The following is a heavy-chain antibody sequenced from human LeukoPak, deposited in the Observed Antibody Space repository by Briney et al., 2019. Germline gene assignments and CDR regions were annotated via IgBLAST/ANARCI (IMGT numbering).Heavy chain of an antibody. D-gene: IGHD5-18*01. CDR2: IYYSGST. V-gene: IGHV4-59*01. CDR1: GGSISSYY. J-gene: IGHJ4*02. Sequence: SETLSLTCTVSGGSISSYYWSWIRQPPGKGLEWIGYIYYSGSTNYDPSLKSRVTISVDTSKNQFPLKLSSVTAADTAVYYCARDDTAHFDYWGQGTLVTVSS. CDR3: ARDDTAHFDY.